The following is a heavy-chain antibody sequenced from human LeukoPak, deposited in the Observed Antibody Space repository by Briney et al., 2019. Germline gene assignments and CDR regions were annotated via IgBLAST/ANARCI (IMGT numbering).Heavy chain of an antibody. D-gene: IGHD5-18*01. Sequence: GGSLRLSCAASGLTFSSYWMHWVRQAPGKGLVWVSRINSDGSSTSYADSVKGRFTISRDNAKNTLYLQMNSLRAEDTAVYYCARSPLAWIQLWLLEGYFDYWGQGTLVTVSS. CDR1: GLTFSSYW. CDR3: ARSPLAWIQLWLLEGYFDY. V-gene: IGHV3-74*01. J-gene: IGHJ4*02. CDR2: INSDGSST.